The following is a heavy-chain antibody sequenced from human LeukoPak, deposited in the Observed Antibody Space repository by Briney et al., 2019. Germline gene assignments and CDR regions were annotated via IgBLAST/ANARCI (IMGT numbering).Heavy chain of an antibody. D-gene: IGHD3-22*01. J-gene: IGHJ4*02. Sequence: PTLVKPTQTLPLTCTFSGFSLSTSGVGVGWIRQPPGKALEWLALIYWDDDKRYSPSLKSRLTITKDTSKNQVVLTMTNMDPVDTATYYCAHLHTYYYDSSGYYRLSYYFDYWGQGTLVTVSS. CDR1: GFSLSTSGVG. V-gene: IGHV2-5*02. CDR3: AHLHTYYYDSSGYYRLSYYFDY. CDR2: IYWDDDK.